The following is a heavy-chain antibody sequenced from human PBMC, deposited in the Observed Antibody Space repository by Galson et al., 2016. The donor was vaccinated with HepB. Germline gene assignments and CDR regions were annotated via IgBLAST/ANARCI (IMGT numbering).Heavy chain of an antibody. J-gene: IGHJ5*02. CDR1: GASLGLSGYH. Sequence: SETLSLTCTVSGASLGLSGYHWAWIRQPAGKGLEWVAHTYYGRGNTYNPSLRSRVTLSIDASTNEMSLTLTSVTAADTAVYFCARDQATIFGVYIRGNWFGPWGQGALVTVSS. V-gene: IGHV4-61*08. D-gene: IGHD3-3*01. CDR3: ARDQATIFGVYIRGNWFGP. CDR2: TYYGRGN.